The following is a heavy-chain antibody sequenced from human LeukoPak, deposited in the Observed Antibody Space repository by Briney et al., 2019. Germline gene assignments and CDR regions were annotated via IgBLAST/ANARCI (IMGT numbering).Heavy chain of an antibody. J-gene: IGHJ3*02. CDR2: IYYSGST. Sequence: PSETLSLTCTVSGGSISSSSYYWGWIRQPPGKGLEWIGSIYYSGSTYYNPSLKSRVTISVDTSKNQFSLKLSSVTAADTAVYYCARGRRYDFWSGNIEPPGAFDIWGQGTMVTVSS. D-gene: IGHD3-3*01. CDR3: ARGRRYDFWSGNIEPPGAFDI. CDR1: GGSISSSSYY. V-gene: IGHV4-39*07.